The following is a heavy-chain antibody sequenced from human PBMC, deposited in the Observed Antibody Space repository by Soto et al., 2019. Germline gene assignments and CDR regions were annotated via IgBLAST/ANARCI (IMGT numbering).Heavy chain of an antibody. D-gene: IGHD1-20*01. CDR2: IYSGGST. CDR1: GFTVSGNY. V-gene: IGHV3-53*01. J-gene: IGHJ4*02. CDR3: ARSYNWNGHDY. Sequence: GGSLSLSCSPSGFTVSGNYMSWVRQAPGKGLEWVSVIYSGGSTYYADSVKGRFTISRDNSKNTLYLQMNSLRAEDTAVYYCARSYNWNGHDYWGQGTLVTVSS.